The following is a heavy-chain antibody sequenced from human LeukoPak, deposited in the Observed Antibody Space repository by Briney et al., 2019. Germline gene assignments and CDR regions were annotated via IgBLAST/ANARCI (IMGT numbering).Heavy chain of an antibody. CDR1: GFTVSSNY. CDR3: ARESAGSSSSSDY. V-gene: IGHV3-53*01. D-gene: IGHD6-6*01. Sequence: GGSLRLSCAAFGFTVSSNYMSWVRQAPGKGLEWVSVIYSGGSTYYADSVKGRFTISRDNSKNTLYLQMNSLRAEDTAVYYCARESAGSSSSSDYWGQGTLVTVSS. CDR2: IYSGGST. J-gene: IGHJ4*02.